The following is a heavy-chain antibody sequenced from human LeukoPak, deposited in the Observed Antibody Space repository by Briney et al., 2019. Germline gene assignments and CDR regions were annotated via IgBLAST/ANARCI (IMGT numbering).Heavy chain of an antibody. CDR3: ARPPAAGTQPVDY. J-gene: IGHJ4*02. V-gene: IGHV4-39*01. CDR1: GGSISSSSYY. CDR2: IYYSGST. Sequence: SETLSLTCTVSGGSISSSSYYWGWIRQPPGKGLEWIGSIYYSGSTYYNPSLKSRVTISVDTSKNQFSLKLSSVTAADTAVYYCARPPAAGTQPVDYWGQGTLVTVSS. D-gene: IGHD6-13*01.